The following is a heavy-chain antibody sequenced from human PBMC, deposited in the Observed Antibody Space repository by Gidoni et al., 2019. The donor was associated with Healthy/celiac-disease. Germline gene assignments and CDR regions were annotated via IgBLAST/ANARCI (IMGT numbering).Heavy chain of an antibody. CDR1: GFPFSSYW. CDR3: ARDLATYALVATTPEY. Sequence: EVQLVESGGGLVQPGGSLRLSCAASGFPFSSYWMHWVRQAPGKGLVWVSRINSDGSSTSYADSVKGRFTISRDNAKNTLYLQMNSLRAEDTAVYYCARDLATYALVATTPEYWGQGTLVTVSS. V-gene: IGHV3-74*01. CDR2: INSDGSST. J-gene: IGHJ4*02. D-gene: IGHD5-12*01.